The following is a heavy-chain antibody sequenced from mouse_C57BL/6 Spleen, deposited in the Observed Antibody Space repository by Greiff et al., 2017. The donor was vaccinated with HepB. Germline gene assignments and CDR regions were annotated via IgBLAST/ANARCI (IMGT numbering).Heavy chain of an antibody. D-gene: IGHD1-1*01. CDR3: AIFHGTGDYYAMDY. J-gene: IGHJ4*01. Sequence: EVQLQQSGPELVKPGASVKISCKASGYTFTDYYMNWVKQSHGKSLEWIGDINPNNGGTSYNQKFKGKATLTVDKSSSTAYMELRSLTSGDSAVYYCAIFHGTGDYYAMDYWGKRTSVTVAP. CDR2: INPNNGGT. V-gene: IGHV1-26*01. CDR1: GYTFTDYY.